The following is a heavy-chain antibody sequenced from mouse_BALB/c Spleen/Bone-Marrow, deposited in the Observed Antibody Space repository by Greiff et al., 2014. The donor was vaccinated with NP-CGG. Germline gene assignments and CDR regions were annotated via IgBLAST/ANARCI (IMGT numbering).Heavy chain of an antibody. CDR3: ARHESYGSYLYFDV. J-gene: IGHJ1*01. D-gene: IGHD2-10*02. V-gene: IGHV1-62-2*01. Sequence: VQLVESGAGLVKPGASVKLSCKASGYAFTEYIIHWVRQRSGQGLEWIGWFYPGSGSIKYNEKFKDKATLTADKSSSTVYMELSRLTSEDSAVYFCARHESYGSYLYFDVWGAGTTVTVSS. CDR2: FYPGSGSI. CDR1: GYAFTEYI.